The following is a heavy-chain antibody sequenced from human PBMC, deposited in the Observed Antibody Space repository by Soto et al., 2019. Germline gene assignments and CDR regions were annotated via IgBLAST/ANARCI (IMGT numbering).Heavy chain of an antibody. CDR3: GRQSGSGRSYYFYGMDV. D-gene: IGHD3-10*01. CDR1: GGSISSYY. CDR2: IYYSGST. J-gene: IGHJ6*02. V-gene: IGHV4-59*01. Sequence: SETLSLICTVSGGSISSYYWSWIRQPPGKGLEWIGYIYYSGSTNYNPSLKSRVTISVNTSKNQFSLKLTSVTAADKAVYFCGRQSGSGRSYYFYGMDVWGHGTAVPDSS.